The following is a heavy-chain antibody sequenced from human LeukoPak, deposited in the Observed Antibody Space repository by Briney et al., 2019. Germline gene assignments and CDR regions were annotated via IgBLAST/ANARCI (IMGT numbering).Heavy chain of an antibody. CDR1: GFTFSSYW. V-gene: IGHV3-7*01. CDR3: ARALSLWQQLENNWFDP. Sequence: GGSLRLSCAASGFTFSSYWMSWVRQAPGKGLEWLANIKQDGSEKYYVDSVKGRFTISRDNAKNSLYLKMNSLRAEDTAVYYCARALSLWQQLENNWFDPWGQGTLVTVSS. D-gene: IGHD6-13*01. J-gene: IGHJ5*02. CDR2: IKQDGSEK.